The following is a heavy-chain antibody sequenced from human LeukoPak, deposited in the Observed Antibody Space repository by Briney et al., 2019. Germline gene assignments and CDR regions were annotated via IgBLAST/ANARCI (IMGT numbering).Heavy chain of an antibody. J-gene: IGHJ4*02. CDR3: ARDGIAARGLFDY. V-gene: IGHV1-69*13. CDR2: ITPIFGTA. D-gene: IGHD6-6*01. CDR1: GGTFSRFT. Sequence: SVKVSCKASGGTFSRFTISWVRQAPGQGFEWMGGITPIFGTANYAQKFQGRVTITADESTSTAYMELSSLRSEDTAVYYCARDGIAARGLFDYWGQGTLVTVSS.